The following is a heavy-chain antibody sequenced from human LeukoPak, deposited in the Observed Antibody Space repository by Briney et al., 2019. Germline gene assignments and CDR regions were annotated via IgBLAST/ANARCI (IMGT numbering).Heavy chain of an antibody. Sequence: SETLSLTCTVSGGSISSSIYYWGWIRQPPGKGLEWIESIYYSGSTYYNPSLKGRVTISVDTSKNQFSLKLSSVTAADTAVYYCARLNSSSWYYFDYWGQGTLVTVSS. CDR2: IYYSGST. J-gene: IGHJ4*02. CDR3: ARLNSSSWYYFDY. V-gene: IGHV4-39*07. D-gene: IGHD6-13*01. CDR1: GGSISSSIYY.